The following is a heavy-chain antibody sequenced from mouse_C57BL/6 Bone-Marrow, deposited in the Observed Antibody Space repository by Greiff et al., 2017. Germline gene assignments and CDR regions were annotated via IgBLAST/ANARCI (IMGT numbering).Heavy chain of an antibody. Sequence: QVQLKESGAELAKPGASVKLSCKASGYTFTSYWMHWVKQRPGQGLEWIGYINPSSGYTKYNQKFKDKATLTAEKSSSTAYMQLSSLTSEDSAVYYWARPHYYGSSYEDYWGQGTTLTVSS. D-gene: IGHD1-1*01. J-gene: IGHJ2*01. V-gene: IGHV1-7*01. CDR2: INPSSGYT. CDR3: ARPHYYGSSYEDY. CDR1: GYTFTSYW.